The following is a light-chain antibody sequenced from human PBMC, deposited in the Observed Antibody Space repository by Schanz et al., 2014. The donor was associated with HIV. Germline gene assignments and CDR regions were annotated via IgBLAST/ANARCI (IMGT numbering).Light chain of an antibody. CDR3: GSFTTSSTWV. J-gene: IGLJ3*02. CDR2: DVS. V-gene: IGLV2-14*03. CDR1: SSDVGGYNY. Sequence: QSALTQPASVSGSPGQSITISCTGTSSDVGGYNYVSWYQQHPGKAPKLMIYDVSNRPSGVSNRFSGSRSGNTASLTISGLQAEDEADYYCGSFTTSSTWVFGGGTKLTV.